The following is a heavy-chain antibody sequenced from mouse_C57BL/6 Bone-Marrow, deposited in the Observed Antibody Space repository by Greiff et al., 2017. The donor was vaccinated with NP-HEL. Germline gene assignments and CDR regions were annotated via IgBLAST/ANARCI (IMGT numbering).Heavy chain of an antibody. D-gene: IGHD1-1*01. CDR1: GYSITSGYY. V-gene: IGHV3-6*01. J-gene: IGHJ2*01. CDR3: ARVITTVVGGNYFDY. CDR2: ISYDGSN. Sequence: EVQLVESGPGLVKPSQSLSLTCSVTGYSITSGYYWNWIRQFPGNKLEWMGYISYDGSNNYNPTLKNRIPITRDPSKNPLFLKLNTLTTEDTATYYGARVITTVVGGNYFDYWGQGTTLTVSS.